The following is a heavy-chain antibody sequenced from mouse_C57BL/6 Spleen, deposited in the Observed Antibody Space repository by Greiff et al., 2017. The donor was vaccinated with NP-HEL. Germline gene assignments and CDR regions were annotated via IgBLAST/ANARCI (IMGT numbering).Heavy chain of an antibody. CDR3: ARDTYYAMDY. J-gene: IGHJ4*01. CDR1: GYTFTDYN. Sequence: VQLHQSGPELVKPGASVKMSCKASGYTFTDYNMHWVKQSHGKSLEWIGYINPNNGGTSYNQKFKGTATLTVNKSSSTAYMELRSLTSEDSAVYYCARDTYYAMDYWGQGTSVTVSS. D-gene: IGHD5-1-1*01. V-gene: IGHV1-22*01. CDR2: INPNNGGT.